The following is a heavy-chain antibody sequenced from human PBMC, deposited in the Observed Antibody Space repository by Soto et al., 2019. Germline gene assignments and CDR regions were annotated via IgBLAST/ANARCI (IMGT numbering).Heavy chain of an antibody. V-gene: IGHV3-13*05. J-gene: IGHJ6*02. CDR1: GFTFSNFD. CDR3: ARAXTGRLPRRADYYYAMDV. Sequence: GGSLRLSCATSGFTFSNFDMHWVRQVPGKGLEWVSAIGAARDPYYLGSVKGRFTISRENAKNSVYLQMNDLRAGDSAVYYCARAXTGRLPRRADYYYAMDVWGQGTTVTVSS. D-gene: IGHD5-18*01. CDR2: IGAARDP.